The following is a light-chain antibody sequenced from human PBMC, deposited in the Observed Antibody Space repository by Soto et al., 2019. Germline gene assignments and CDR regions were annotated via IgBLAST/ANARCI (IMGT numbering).Light chain of an antibody. V-gene: IGKV3-15*01. CDR1: QSVSSN. Sequence: EIVMTQSPGTLSVSPGERATLSCRASQSVSSNLAWYQQKPGQAPRLLIFGTSTRATGIPASFSGSGSGTEFALTISRLQSEDSAVYYCQQYHDWPLTFGGGTKVEIK. CDR3: QQYHDWPLT. CDR2: GTS. J-gene: IGKJ4*01.